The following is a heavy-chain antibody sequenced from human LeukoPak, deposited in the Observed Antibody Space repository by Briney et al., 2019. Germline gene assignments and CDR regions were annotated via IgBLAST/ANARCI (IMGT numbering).Heavy chain of an antibody. V-gene: IGHV3-23*01. J-gene: IGHJ4*02. Sequence: PGRSLRLSCAASGFTFSSDAISSGSHAPRKRRGWVSAISGSGGTPYSAGSVKGRFPISRDNSKNTLYLQMTSLRAEDTAVYSCRAVVVAAAVVYYFDYWGQGNLVTVSS. CDR1: GFTFSSDA. CDR2: ISGSGGTP. CDR3: RAVVVAAAVVYYFDY. D-gene: IGHD2-15*01.